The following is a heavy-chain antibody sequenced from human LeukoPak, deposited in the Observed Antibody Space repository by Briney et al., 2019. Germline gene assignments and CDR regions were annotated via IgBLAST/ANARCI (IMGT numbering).Heavy chain of an antibody. V-gene: IGHV1-18*01. Sequence: VASVKVSCKASGYTFTSYGISWVRQAPGQGLEWMGWISAYNGNTNYAQKLQGRVTMTTDTSTSTAYMELRSLRSDDTAVYYCARDPDSSGYYGRAFDIWGQGTMVTVSS. J-gene: IGHJ3*02. D-gene: IGHD3-22*01. CDR1: GYTFTSYG. CDR2: ISAYNGNT. CDR3: ARDPDSSGYYGRAFDI.